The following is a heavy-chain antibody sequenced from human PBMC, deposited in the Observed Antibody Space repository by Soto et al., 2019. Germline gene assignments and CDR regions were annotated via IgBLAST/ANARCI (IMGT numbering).Heavy chain of an antibody. CDR3: ARDRNVAARRRGNYNWFDP. J-gene: IGHJ5*02. V-gene: IGHV1-2*04. D-gene: IGHD6-6*01. CDR2: INPNSGGT. CDR1: GYTFTGYY. Sequence: AGSVKVSCKASGYTFTGYYMHWVRQAPGQGLEWMGWINPNSGGTNYAQKFQGWVTMTRDTSISTAYMELSRLRSDDTAVYYCARDRNVAARRRGNYNWFDPWGQGTLVTVSS.